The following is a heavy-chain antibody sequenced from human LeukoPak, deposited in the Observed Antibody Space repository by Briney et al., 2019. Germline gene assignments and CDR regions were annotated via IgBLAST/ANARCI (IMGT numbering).Heavy chain of an antibody. V-gene: IGHV4-61*02. CDR3: ARGRHDYSNIYYYYMDV. CDR1: GGSISSGSYY. Sequence: PSQTLSLTCTVSGGSISSGSYYWSWIRQPAGKGLEWIGRIYTSGSTNYNPSLKSRVTISVDTSKNQFSLKVSSVTAADTAVYYCARGRHDYSNIYYYYMDVWGKGTTVTVSS. D-gene: IGHD4-11*01. CDR2: IYTSGST. J-gene: IGHJ6*03.